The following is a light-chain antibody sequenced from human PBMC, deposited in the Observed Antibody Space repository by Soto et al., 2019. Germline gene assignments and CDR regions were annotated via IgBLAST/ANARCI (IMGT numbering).Light chain of an antibody. CDR3: KQYTSYSEA. CDR2: KAS. J-gene: IGKJ1*01. CDR1: KSISTW. Sequence: QITQATSTLSASLGARVSITCQVSKSISTWLSWYQQKPGQAPRVLIYKASNFNSGVPYRFSGSGSGTEFTLKISRLEPDDFGVYYCKQYTSYSEAFGQGTKVDI. V-gene: IGKV1-5*03.